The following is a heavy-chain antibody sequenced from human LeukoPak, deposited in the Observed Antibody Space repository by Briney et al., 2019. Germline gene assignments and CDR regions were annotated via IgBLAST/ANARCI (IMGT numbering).Heavy chain of an antibody. CDR1: GFTFSSYA. Sequence: GGSLRLSCAASGFTFSSYATHWVRQAPGKGLEWVAVISYDGSNKYYADSVKGRFTISRDNSKNTLYLQMNSLRAEDTAVYYCARDPDSGSYSGFDYWGQGTLVTVSS. D-gene: IGHD1-26*01. CDR3: ARDPDSGSYSGFDY. V-gene: IGHV3-30-3*01. J-gene: IGHJ4*02. CDR2: ISYDGSNK.